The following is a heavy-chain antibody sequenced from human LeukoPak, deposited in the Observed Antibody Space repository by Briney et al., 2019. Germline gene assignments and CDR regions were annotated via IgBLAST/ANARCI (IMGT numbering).Heavy chain of an antibody. CDR1: GGTFSSYA. CDR2: IIPIFGTA. D-gene: IGHD3-16*02. J-gene: IGHJ5*02. CDR3: TRGGDDYVWGSYRYTGWFDP. V-gene: IGHV1-69*06. Sequence: SVKVSCKASGGTFSSYAISWVRQAPGQGLEGVGGIIPIFGTAKYAQKFQGRITITADKSTSTAYMELSSLRSEDTAVYYCTRGGDDYVWGSYRYTGWFDPWGQGTLVTVSS.